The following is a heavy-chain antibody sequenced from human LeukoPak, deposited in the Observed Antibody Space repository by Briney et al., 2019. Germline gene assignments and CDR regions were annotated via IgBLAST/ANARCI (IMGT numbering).Heavy chain of an antibody. CDR1: GGSISSYY. CDR2: IYYSGST. Sequence: SETLSLTCTVSGGSISSYYWSWIRQPPGKGLEWIGYIYYSGSTNYNPSLKSRVTTSVDTSKNQFSLKLSSVTAADTAVYYCASYDKTGYSSGFDYWGQGTLVTVSS. J-gene: IGHJ4*02. CDR3: ASYDKTGYSSGFDY. V-gene: IGHV4-59*01. D-gene: IGHD6-19*01.